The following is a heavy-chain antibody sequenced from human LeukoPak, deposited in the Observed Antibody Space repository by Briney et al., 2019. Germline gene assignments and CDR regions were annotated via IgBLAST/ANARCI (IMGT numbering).Heavy chain of an antibody. CDR2: INPNSGGT. V-gene: IGHV1-2*02. Sequence: ASVKVSCKASGYTFTGYYMHWVRQASGQGLEWMGWINPNSGGTNYAQKFQGRVTMTRDTSISTAYMELSRLRSEDTAVYYCATEYEYSSSLDGTAFDYWGQGTLVTVSS. CDR1: GYTFTGYY. CDR3: ATEYEYSSSLDGTAFDY. D-gene: IGHD6-6*01. J-gene: IGHJ4*02.